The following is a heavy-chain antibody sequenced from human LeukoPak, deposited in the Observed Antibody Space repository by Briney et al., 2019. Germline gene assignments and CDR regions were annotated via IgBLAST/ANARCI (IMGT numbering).Heavy chain of an antibody. CDR2: IIPIFGTA. CDR3: ASKAVAGGYYYYGMDV. D-gene: IGHD6-19*01. CDR1: GYTFTTYG. Sequence: SVKVSCKASGYTFTTYGISWVRQAPGQGLEWMGGIIPIFGTANYAQKFQGRVTITADESTSTAYMELSSLRSEDTAVYYCASKAVAGGYYYYGMDVWGQGTTVTVSS. J-gene: IGHJ6*02. V-gene: IGHV1-69*13.